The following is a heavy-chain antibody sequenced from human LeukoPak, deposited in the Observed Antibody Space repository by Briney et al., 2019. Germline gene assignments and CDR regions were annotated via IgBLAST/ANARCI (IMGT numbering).Heavy chain of an antibody. CDR3: ARDLNYYDSSGYWPDAFDI. CDR2: INSDGSST. J-gene: IGHJ3*02. D-gene: IGHD3-22*01. CDR1: GFTFSSYW. V-gene: IGHV3-74*01. Sequence: GGSLRLSCAASGFTFSSYWMHWVRQAPGKGLVWVSRINSDGSSTSYADSVKGRFTISRDNAKNSLYLQMNSLRAEDTAVYYCARDLNYYDSSGYWPDAFDIWGQGTMVTVSS.